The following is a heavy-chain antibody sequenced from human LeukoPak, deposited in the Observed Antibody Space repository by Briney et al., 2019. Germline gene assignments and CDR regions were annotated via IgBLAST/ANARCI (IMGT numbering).Heavy chain of an antibody. V-gene: IGHV4-59*13. J-gene: IGHJ4*02. Sequence: SETLSLTCSVSGGSIGTSYWNWIRQPPGKGLEWLGYIYYSGSTSYNPSLKSRVTMSVDTSKNQFFLKLTSVTPADTAVYYCARDIPSFRSPEDGTFDYWGQGVLVTVSS. CDR3: ARDIPSFRSPEDGTFDY. CDR1: GGSIGTSY. D-gene: IGHD2-2*01. CDR2: IYYSGST.